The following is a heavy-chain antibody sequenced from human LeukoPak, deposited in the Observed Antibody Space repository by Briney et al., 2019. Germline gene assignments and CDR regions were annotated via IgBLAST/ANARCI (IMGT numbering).Heavy chain of an antibody. CDR2: TSSSDAGT. D-gene: IGHD2-21*01. V-gene: IGHV3-23*01. J-gene: IGHJ4*02. Sequence: GGSLRLSCAASGFTLSTYAMSWVRQTPGKGLEWVAATSSSDAGTYHADSVRGRFTISRDDSKNTLYLQMNSLRAEDAAVYFCAKAPVTSCRGAYCYPFDSWGQGTLVTVSS. CDR3: AKAPVTSCRGAYCYPFDS. CDR1: GFTLSTYA.